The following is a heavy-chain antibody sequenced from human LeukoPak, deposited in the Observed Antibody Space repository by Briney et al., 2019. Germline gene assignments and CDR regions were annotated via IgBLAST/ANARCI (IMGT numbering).Heavy chain of an antibody. J-gene: IGHJ4*02. Sequence: GASVKVSCKASGYSFTSYDINWVRQATGQGLEWMGWMNPNSGNTGSAQKFQGRVTMTRNTSISTAYMELSNLRSEDTAVYYCARRVGACGTCIGYWGQGTLVTVSS. CDR2: MNPNSGNT. CDR3: ARRVGACGTCIGY. CDR1: GYSFTSYD. V-gene: IGHV1-8*01. D-gene: IGHD6-13*01.